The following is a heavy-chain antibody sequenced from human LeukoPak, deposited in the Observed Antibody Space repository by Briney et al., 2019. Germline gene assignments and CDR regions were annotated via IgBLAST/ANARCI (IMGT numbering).Heavy chain of an antibody. D-gene: IGHD1-26*01. CDR1: GFTFSSYW. J-gene: IGHJ4*02. V-gene: IGHV3-7*01. CDR3: AREGATYFDY. Sequence: HPGGSLRLSCAAFGFTFSSYWMSWVRQAPGKGLEWVANIKQDGSEKYYVDSVKGRFTISRDNAKNPLYLQMNCLRAEDTAVYYCAREGATYFDYWGQGTLVTVSS. CDR2: IKQDGSEK.